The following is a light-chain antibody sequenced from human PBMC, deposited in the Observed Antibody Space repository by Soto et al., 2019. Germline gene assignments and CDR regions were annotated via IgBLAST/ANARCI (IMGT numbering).Light chain of an antibody. CDR3: QQYGSSPYT. Sequence: EIVLTQSPATLSLSPGERATLSCGASQSVSSSYLAWYQQKPGLAPRLLIYDASSRATGIPDRFSGSGSGTAFTRTISRLEPADFAVYSGQQYGSSPYTFGQGTKLEIK. CDR1: QSVSSSY. J-gene: IGKJ2*01. V-gene: IGKV3D-20*01. CDR2: DAS.